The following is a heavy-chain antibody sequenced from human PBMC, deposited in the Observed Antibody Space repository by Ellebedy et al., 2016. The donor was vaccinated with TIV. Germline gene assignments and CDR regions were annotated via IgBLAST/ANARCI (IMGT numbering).Heavy chain of an antibody. J-gene: IGHJ3*02. CDR2: IYHSGST. CDR1: GYSISSGYY. CDR3: ATFRNLDDFDI. Sequence: SETLSLTCAVSGYSISSGYYWGWIRQPPGKGMEWIGSIYHSGSTYYNPSLKRRVTISIDTSKNQFSLKLSSVTAADTAVYYCATFRNLDDFDIWGKGTMVTVSS. V-gene: IGHV4-38-2*01.